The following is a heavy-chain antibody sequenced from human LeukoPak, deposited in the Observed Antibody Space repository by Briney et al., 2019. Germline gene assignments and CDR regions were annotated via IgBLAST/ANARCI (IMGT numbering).Heavy chain of an antibody. CDR2: IYYSGST. Sequence: SETLSLTCTVSGGSISSYYWSWIRQPPGKGLEWIGYIYYSGSTNYNPSLKSRVTISVDTSKNQFSLKLSSVTAADTAVYYCARSTKPHFDYWGQGTLVTVSS. J-gene: IGHJ4*02. V-gene: IGHV4-59*08. CDR1: GGSISSYY. D-gene: IGHD1-26*01. CDR3: ARSTKPHFDY.